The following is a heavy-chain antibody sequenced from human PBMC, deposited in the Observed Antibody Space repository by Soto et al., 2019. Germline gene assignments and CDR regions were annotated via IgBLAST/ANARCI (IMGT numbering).Heavy chain of an antibody. V-gene: IGHV1-8*01. Sequence: SVKVSCKASGYTFTSYDINWVRHATGQGLERMGWMNPNSGNTGYAQKFQGRVTMTRNTSISTAYMELSSLRSEDTAVYYCARHIAARHDNNWFDPWGQGTLVTVAS. D-gene: IGHD6-6*01. CDR1: GYTFTSYD. CDR3: ARHIAARHDNNWFDP. CDR2: MNPNSGNT. J-gene: IGHJ5*02.